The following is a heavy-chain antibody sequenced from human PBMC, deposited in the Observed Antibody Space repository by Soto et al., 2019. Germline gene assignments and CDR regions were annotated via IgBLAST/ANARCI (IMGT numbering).Heavy chain of an antibody. D-gene: IGHD2-15*01. CDR3: ARDYGHDCSGGNCYFYF. Sequence: VASVKVSCKASGGTFSSYAISWVRQAPGQGLEWMGGIIPIFGTANYAQKFQGRVTITADESTSTAHMELRSLRSEDTAVYYCARDYGHDCSGGNCYFYFWGQGTLVTVSS. CDR2: IIPIFGTA. J-gene: IGHJ4*02. CDR1: GGTFSSYA. V-gene: IGHV1-69*13.